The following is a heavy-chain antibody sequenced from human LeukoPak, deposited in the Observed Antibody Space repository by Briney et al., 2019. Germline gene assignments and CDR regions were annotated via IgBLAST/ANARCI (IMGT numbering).Heavy chain of an antibody. CDR2: IFTSGST. D-gene: IGHD3-22*01. Sequence: SETLSLTCTVSGGSISSGSYYWSWIRQPAGKGLEWIGRIFTSGSTKYNPSLKSRVTISVDTSKNQFSLKLSSVTAADTAVYYCARATYYYDSSGGLDSWGQGTLVTVSS. CDR3: ARATYYYDSSGGLDS. CDR1: GGSISSGSYY. J-gene: IGHJ4*02. V-gene: IGHV4-61*02.